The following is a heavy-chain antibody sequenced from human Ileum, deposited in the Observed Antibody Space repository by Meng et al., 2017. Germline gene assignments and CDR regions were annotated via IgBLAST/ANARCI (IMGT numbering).Heavy chain of an antibody. D-gene: IGHD3-10*01. CDR2: ISAYNGNT. V-gene: IGHV1-18*01. CDR1: GYTFTSYG. J-gene: IGHJ6*02. CDR3: ARAPLILWFGELSSYYYGMDV. Sequence: ASVQVSFKASGYTFTSYGISWVRQAPGQGLEWMGWISAYNGNTNYAQKLQGRVTMTTDTSTSTAYMELRSLRSDDTAVYYCARAPLILWFGELSSYYYGMDVWGQGTTVTVSS.